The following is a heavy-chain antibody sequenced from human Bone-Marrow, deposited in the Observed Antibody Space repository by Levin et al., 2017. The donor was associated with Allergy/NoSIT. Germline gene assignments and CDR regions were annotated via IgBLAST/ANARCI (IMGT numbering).Heavy chain of an antibody. Sequence: PGGSLRLSCAASGFTFSSYGMHWVRQAPGKGLEWVAVISYDGSNKYYADSVKGRFTISRDNSKNTLYLQMNSLRAEDTAVYYCAKAMVRGVITIGPFDYWGQGTLVTVSS. CDR2: ISYDGSNK. V-gene: IGHV3-30*18. CDR3: AKAMVRGVITIGPFDY. CDR1: GFTFSSYG. D-gene: IGHD3-10*01. J-gene: IGHJ4*02.